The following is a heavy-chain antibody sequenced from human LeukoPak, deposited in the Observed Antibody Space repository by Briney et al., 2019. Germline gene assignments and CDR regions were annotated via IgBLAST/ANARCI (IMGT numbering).Heavy chain of an antibody. V-gene: IGHV1-18*01. CDR3: ARSYYYGSGSFFWFDP. CDR2: ISAYNGNT. D-gene: IGHD3-10*01. Sequence: ASVKVSCKASGYTFTSYGISWVRQAPGQGLEWMGWISAYNGNTNYAQKLQGRVTMTTDTPTSTAYMELRSLRSDDTAVYYCARSYYYGSGSFFWFDPWGQGTLVTVSS. CDR1: GYTFTSYG. J-gene: IGHJ5*02.